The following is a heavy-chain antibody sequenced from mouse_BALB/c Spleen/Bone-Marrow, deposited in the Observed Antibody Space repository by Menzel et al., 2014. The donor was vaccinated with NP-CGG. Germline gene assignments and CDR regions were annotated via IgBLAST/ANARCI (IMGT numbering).Heavy chain of an antibody. D-gene: IGHD1-1*01. CDR1: GYNFTSYW. V-gene: IGHV1-7*01. CDR3: ARKYYGSSGYFDV. CDR2: INPSTGYT. J-gene: IGHJ1*01. Sequence: QVQLQQSGAELAKPGASVKMSCKASGYNFTSYWMHWVKQRPGQGLEWIGYINPSTGYTEYNQKFKDKATLTADKSSSTAYMQLSSLTSEDSAVYYCARKYYGSSGYFDVWGAGTTVTVSS.